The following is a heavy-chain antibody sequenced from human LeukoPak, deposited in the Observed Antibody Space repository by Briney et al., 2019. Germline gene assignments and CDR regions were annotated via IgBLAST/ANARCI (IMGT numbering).Heavy chain of an antibody. Sequence: GGSLRLSCAASGFTVSTNYMSWVRQAPGRGLEWVSVIYSGGNTYYADSVKGRFTISRDISKNTLYLQMNSLRAEDTAVYYCARDSGTTVGYFDYWGQGTLVTVSS. D-gene: IGHD4-23*01. J-gene: IGHJ4*02. CDR3: ARDSGTTVGYFDY. CDR2: IYSGGNT. CDR1: GFTVSTNY. V-gene: IGHV3-66*01.